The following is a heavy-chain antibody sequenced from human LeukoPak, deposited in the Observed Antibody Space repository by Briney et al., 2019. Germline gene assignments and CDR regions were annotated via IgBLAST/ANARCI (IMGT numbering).Heavy chain of an antibody. D-gene: IGHD3-10*01. CDR1: GLTFSSYA. Sequence: GGSLRLSCAASGLTFSSYAMSWARQAPGKGLEWVSAISGSGGSTYYADSVKGRFTISRDNSKNTLYLQMNSLRAEDTAVYYCAKDGGYGSGSYYDYWGQGTLVTVSS. V-gene: IGHV3-23*01. CDR2: ISGSGGST. J-gene: IGHJ4*02. CDR3: AKDGGYGSGSYYDY.